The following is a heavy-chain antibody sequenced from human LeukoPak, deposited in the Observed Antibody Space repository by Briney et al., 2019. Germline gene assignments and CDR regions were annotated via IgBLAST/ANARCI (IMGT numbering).Heavy chain of an antibody. CDR1: GGSISSHY. D-gene: IGHD3-22*01. CDR3: ARVRGPYYYDSSLLFDY. CDR2: IYYSGST. J-gene: IGHJ4*02. Sequence: SETLSLTCTVSGGSISSHYWSWIRQPPGKGLEWIGYIYYSGSTNYNPSLKSRVTISVDTSKNQFSLKLSSVTAADTAVYYCARVRGPYYYDSSLLFDYWGQGTLVTVSS. V-gene: IGHV4-59*11.